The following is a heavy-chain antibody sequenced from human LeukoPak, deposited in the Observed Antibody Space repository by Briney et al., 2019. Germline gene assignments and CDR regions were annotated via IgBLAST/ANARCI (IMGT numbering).Heavy chain of an antibody. CDR2: ISSSGSTI. J-gene: IGHJ6*02. CDR3: ARDNVISGTTNYYGMDV. D-gene: IGHD1-7*01. CDR1: GFTFSDYY. V-gene: IGHV3-11*01. Sequence: GGSLRLSCAASGFTFSDYYMSWIRQAPGKGLEWVSYISSSGSTIYYADSVKGRFTISRDNAKNSLYLQMNSPRAEDTAVYYCARDNVISGTTNYYGMDVWGQGTTVTVSS.